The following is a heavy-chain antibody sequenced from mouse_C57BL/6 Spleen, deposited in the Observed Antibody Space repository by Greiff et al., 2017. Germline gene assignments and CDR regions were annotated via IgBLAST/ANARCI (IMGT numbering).Heavy chain of an antibody. V-gene: IGHV1-69*01. D-gene: IGHD1-1*01. J-gene: IGHJ2*01. Sequence: QVQLQQPGAELVMPGASVKLSCKASGYNFTSYWMHWVKQRPGQGLEWIGEIDPSDSYTNYNQKFKGKFTLTGDTSSSTAYMQLSSLTSEDSAVYYCARHVSSSYFDYWGQGTTLTVSS. CDR3: ARHVSSSYFDY. CDR1: GYNFTSYW. CDR2: IDPSDSYT.